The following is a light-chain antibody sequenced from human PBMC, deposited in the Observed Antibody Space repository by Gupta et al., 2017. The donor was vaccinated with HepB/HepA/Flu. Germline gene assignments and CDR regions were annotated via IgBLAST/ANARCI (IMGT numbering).Light chain of an antibody. CDR1: SGRIGSNY. V-gene: IGLV6-57*02. Sequence: KVTSSTTGSSGRIGSNYVRWYQQRPGTAPIILIYEDKNRPSGVPDRFSGSIESSSTAATLTIAGRKAEDDDDYYWQADDSSNVVFGGGTKLTVL. J-gene: IGLJ2*01. CDR3: QADDSSNVV. CDR2: EDK.